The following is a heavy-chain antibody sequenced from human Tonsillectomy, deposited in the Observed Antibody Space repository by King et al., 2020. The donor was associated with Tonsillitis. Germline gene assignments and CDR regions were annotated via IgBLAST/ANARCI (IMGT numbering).Heavy chain of an antibody. Sequence: VQLVESGGGLVQPGGSRRLSCAASGFTFMRYWMSWFRQAPGKGLEWVANIKQDGGAKYYVDSVKGRFTISRDNAQSSLSLQMNSLRDEDTAVYYCAAGAGWLFDFWGQGILVTVSS. CDR3: AAGAGWLFDF. V-gene: IGHV3-7*01. CDR1: GFTFMRYW. J-gene: IGHJ5*01. CDR2: IKQDGGAK. D-gene: IGHD6-19*01.